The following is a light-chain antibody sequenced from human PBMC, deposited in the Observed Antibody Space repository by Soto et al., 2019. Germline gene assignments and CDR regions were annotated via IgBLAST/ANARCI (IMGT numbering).Light chain of an antibody. CDR2: GAS. CDR3: QQDGSSPRLT. J-gene: IGKJ4*01. V-gene: IGKV3-20*01. CDR1: QSVSSSY. Sequence: EIVLTQSPGTLSLSPGERATLSCRASQSVSSSYLAWYQQKPGQAPRLLIYGASSRATGIPDRCSGSGSGTDFTLTISRLEPEDFAVYYGQQDGSSPRLTFGGGTKVESK.